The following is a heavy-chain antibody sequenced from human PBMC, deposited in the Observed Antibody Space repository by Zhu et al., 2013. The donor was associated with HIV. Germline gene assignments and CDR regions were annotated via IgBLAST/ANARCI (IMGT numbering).Heavy chain of an antibody. V-gene: IGHV1-2*02. D-gene: IGHD1-26*01. CDR3: ARGHSVIGSGGWFDP. CDR2: FNPNSGGT. CDR1: GYTFTGAY. Sequence: QVQLVQSGAEVKKPGASVKVSCKASGYTFTGAYMHWVRQAPGQGLEWMGWFNPNSGGTKYAQKFQGRVTMTRDTSITTAFMELSRLGSDDTAVYYCARGHSVIGSGGWFDPWGQGTLVTVSS. J-gene: IGHJ5*02.